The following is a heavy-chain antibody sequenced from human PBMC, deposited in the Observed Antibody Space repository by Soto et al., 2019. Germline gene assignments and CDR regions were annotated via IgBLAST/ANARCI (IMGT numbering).Heavy chain of an antibody. Sequence: QVQLQESGPGLVTPSETLSLTCSVSGGSITGHYWNWIRQPPGKGLEWIGYIYHSGSTTYNPSLRSRVTISVDTSKNQVSLKLSSVTAADTSMYYCAKLYSTSWFGNWFDSWGEGSLVTVSS. CDR1: GGSITGHY. CDR2: IYHSGST. V-gene: IGHV4-59*11. CDR3: AKLYSTSWFGNWFDS. J-gene: IGHJ5*01. D-gene: IGHD2-2*01.